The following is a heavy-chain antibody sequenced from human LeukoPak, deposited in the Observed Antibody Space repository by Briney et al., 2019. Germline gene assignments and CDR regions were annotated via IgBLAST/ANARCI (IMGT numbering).Heavy chain of an antibody. J-gene: IGHJ4*02. CDR2: ISGSGGST. CDR1: GFTFSSYA. V-gene: IGHV3-23*01. Sequence: PGGSLRLSCAASGFTFSSYAMSWVRQAPGKGLEWVSAISGSGGSTCYADSVKGRFTISRDNSKNTLYLQMNSLRAEDTAVYYCATVTYYYDSSGFPVPWGQGTLVTVSS. D-gene: IGHD3-22*01. CDR3: ATVTYYYDSSGFPVP.